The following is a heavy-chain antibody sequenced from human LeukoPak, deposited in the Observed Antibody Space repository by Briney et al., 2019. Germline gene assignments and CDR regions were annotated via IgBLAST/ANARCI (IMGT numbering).Heavy chain of an antibody. Sequence: GASVKVSCKASGYTFTSYGISWVRQAPGQGLEWMGWINPNSGGTNYAQKFQGRVTMTRDTSISTAYMELSRLRSDDTAVYYCARAGTIDDAFDIWGQGTMVTVSS. CDR3: ARAGTIDDAFDI. V-gene: IGHV1-2*02. CDR1: GYTFTSYG. J-gene: IGHJ3*02. CDR2: INPNSGGT. D-gene: IGHD1-14*01.